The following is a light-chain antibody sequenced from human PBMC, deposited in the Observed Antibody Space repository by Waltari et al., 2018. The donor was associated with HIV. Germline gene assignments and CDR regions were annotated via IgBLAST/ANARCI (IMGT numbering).Light chain of an antibody. CDR1: QSVLYSSNNKNY. Sequence: DIVMTQSPDSLAVSLGARATINCKSSQSVLYSSNNKNYLVWYQQRPGQPPKLLIYWASTRESGVPDRFSGSGSGTDFTLTISSLQAEDVAVYYCQQYYNLPWTFGQGTKVEIK. CDR2: WAS. J-gene: IGKJ1*01. CDR3: QQYYNLPWT. V-gene: IGKV4-1*01.